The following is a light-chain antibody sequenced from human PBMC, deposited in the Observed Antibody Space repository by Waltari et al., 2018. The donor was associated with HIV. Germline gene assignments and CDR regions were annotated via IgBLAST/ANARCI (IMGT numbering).Light chain of an antibody. Sequence: EIVLTQSPATLCLSPGERATLSCRASQSVSSLLAWYQQKPGQAPRLLIYDASNRAPGIPARFSGSGSGTDFTLTITSLEPEDFAVYYCHQGGNWPTFGPGTKVDVK. V-gene: IGKV3-11*01. CDR1: QSVSSL. CDR2: DAS. J-gene: IGKJ3*01. CDR3: HQGGNWPT.